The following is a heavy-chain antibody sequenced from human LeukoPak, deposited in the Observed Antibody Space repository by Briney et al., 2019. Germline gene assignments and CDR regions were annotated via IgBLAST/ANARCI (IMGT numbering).Heavy chain of an antibody. CDR2: ISSSSSYI. J-gene: IGHJ5*02. V-gene: IGHV3-21*01. Sequence: PGGSLRLSCAASGFTFSSYSMNWVRQAPGKGLEGGSSISSSSSYIYYADSVKGRFTISRDNAKNSLYLQMNSLRAEDTAVYYCARCPFNGVYNNWFDPWGQGTLVTVSS. CDR1: GFTFSSYS. D-gene: IGHD2-8*01. CDR3: ARCPFNGVYNNWFDP.